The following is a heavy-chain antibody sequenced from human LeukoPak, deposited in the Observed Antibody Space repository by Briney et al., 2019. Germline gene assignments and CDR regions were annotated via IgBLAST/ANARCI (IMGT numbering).Heavy chain of an antibody. J-gene: IGHJ4*02. CDR2: IKQDGSEK. CDR3: ARDPSYYDILTGYYTPSYYFDY. V-gene: IGHV3-7*03. CDR1: GFTFSSYW. D-gene: IGHD3-9*01. Sequence: GGSLRLSCAASGFTFSSYWMSWVRQAPGKGLEWVANIKQDGSEKYYVDSVKGRFTISRDNAKNSLYLQMNSLRAEDTAVYYRARDPSYYDILTGYYTPSYYFDYWGQGTLVTVSS.